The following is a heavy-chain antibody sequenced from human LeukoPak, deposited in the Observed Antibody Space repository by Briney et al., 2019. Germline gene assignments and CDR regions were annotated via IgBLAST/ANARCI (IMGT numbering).Heavy chain of an antibody. V-gene: IGHV3-23*01. J-gene: IGHJ4*02. CDR2: ISGSGGST. CDR1: GFTFSSYA. CDR3: AKDTAAYSSSWSGY. Sequence: GGSLRLSCAASGFTFSSYAMSWVRQAPGKGLEWVSAISGSGGSTYYADSVKGRFTISRDNSKNTLYLQMNSLRAEDTAVYYCAKDTAAYSSSWSGYWGQGTLVTVSS. D-gene: IGHD6-13*01.